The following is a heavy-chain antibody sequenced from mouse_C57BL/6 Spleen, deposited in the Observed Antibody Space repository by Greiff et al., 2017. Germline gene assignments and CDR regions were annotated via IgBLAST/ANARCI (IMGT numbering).Heavy chain of an antibody. J-gene: IGHJ1*03. V-gene: IGHV5-16*01. CDR3: ARGGSRPRDFDD. Sequence: EVQLVESEGGLVQPGSSMKLSCTASGFTFSDYYMAWVRQVPEKGLEWVANINYDGSSTYYLDSLKSRFIISRDNAKNILYLQMSSLKSEDTAKYYCARGGSRPRDFDDWGTGTTVTVSS. D-gene: IGHD1-1*01. CDR2: INYDGSST. CDR1: GFTFSDYY.